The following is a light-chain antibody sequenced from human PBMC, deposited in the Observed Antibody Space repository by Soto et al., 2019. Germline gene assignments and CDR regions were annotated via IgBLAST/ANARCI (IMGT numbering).Light chain of an antibody. V-gene: IGLV2-14*01. CDR3: SSYTSSSTEV. CDR1: SSDVGGYNY. J-gene: IGLJ2*01. CDR2: EVS. Sequence: QSALTQAASVSGSPGQSITISCTGTSSDVGGYNYVSWYQQHPGKAPKLMIYEVSNRPSGVSNRFSGSKSGNTAYLTISGLQAEDEADYYCSSYTSSSTEVFGGGTKLTVL.